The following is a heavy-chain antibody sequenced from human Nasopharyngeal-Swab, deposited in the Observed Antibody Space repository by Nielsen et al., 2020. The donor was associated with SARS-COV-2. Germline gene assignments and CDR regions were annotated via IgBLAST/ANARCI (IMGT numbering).Heavy chain of an antibody. CDR2: ISSSSSYI. CDR1: GFTFSSYS. CDR3: ARGSSSSWYILDY. J-gene: IGHJ4*02. V-gene: IGHV3-21*01. D-gene: IGHD6-13*01. Sequence: EGSLRLSCAASGFTFSSYSMNWVRQAPGKGLEWVSSISSSSSYIYYADSVKGRFTISRDNAKNSLYLQMNSLRAEDTAVYYCARGSSSSWYILDYWGQGTLVTVSS.